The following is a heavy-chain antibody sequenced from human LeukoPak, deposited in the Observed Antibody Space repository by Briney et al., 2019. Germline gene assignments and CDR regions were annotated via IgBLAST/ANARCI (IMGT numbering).Heavy chain of an antibody. D-gene: IGHD7-27*01. V-gene: IGHV5-51*01. J-gene: IGHJ5*02. CDR1: GYSFTTYW. CDR2: TYPGDSDT. Sequence: GEALKISCKGSGYSFTTYWIGWVRQMPGKGLEWMGITYPGDSDTRYAPSFQGQVTISADKSISTAYLQWSSLKASDTAMYYCARSRGDNNWFDPWGQGTLVTVSS. CDR3: ARSRGDNNWFDP.